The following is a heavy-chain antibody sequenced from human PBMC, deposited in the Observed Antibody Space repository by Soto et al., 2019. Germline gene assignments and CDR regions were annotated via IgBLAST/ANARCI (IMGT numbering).Heavy chain of an antibody. J-gene: IGHJ6*03. CDR3: ARESEDHIWGTYVHYMDV. V-gene: IGHV4-59*01. Sequence: SETLSLTCTVSGGSISSYYWSWIRQPPGKGLEWIGNIHNSGSTNYNPSLKSRVTISVDTSKNQFSLKLSSVTAADTAVYYCARESEDHIWGTYVHYMDVWGKGTTVTVSS. CDR2: IHNSGST. CDR1: GGSISSYY. D-gene: IGHD3-16*01.